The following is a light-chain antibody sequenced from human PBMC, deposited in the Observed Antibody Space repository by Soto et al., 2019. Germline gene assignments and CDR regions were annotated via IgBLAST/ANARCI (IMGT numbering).Light chain of an antibody. Sequence: EIVWTQSPGTLSLSPGERATLSCRASQSVSSNYLAWYQQKPGQAPRLLIYGASSRATGIPDRFSGSGSGTDFTLTISSLEPEDFAVYYCQQRSNWITFGQGTRLEIK. J-gene: IGKJ5*01. CDR2: GAS. CDR3: QQRSNWIT. V-gene: IGKV3D-20*02. CDR1: QSVSSNY.